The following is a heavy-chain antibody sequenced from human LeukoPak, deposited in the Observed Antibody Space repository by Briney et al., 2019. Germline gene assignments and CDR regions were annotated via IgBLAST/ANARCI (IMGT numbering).Heavy chain of an antibody. J-gene: IGHJ6*02. CDR1: SCTFTSYG. Sequence: GASVKVSCKASSCTFTSYGLSWVRQAPGQGLEWMGWISAYNGNTNYAQKLQGRVTMTTDTSTSTAYMELRSLRSDDTAVYYCARASSSRGSFYYYYGMGVWGQGTTVTVSS. CDR3: ARASSSRGSFYYYYGMGV. V-gene: IGHV1-18*01. D-gene: IGHD3-10*01. CDR2: ISAYNGNT.